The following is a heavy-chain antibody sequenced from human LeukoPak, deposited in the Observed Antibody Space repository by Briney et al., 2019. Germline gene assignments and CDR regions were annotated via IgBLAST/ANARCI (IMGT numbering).Heavy chain of an antibody. CDR2: IRYDGSNK. CDR1: GFTFSSYG. D-gene: IGHD3-10*01. CDR3: AKALLWFGEYPDAFDI. Sequence: GGSLRLSCAASGFTFSSYGMHWVRQAPGKGLEWVAFIRYDGSNKYYADSVKGRFTISRDNSKNTLYLQMNSLRAEDTAVYYCAKALLWFGEYPDAFDIWGQGTMVTVSS. V-gene: IGHV3-30*02. J-gene: IGHJ3*02.